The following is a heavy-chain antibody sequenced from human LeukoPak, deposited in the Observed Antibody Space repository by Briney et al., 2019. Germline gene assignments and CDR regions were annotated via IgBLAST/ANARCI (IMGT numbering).Heavy chain of an antibody. CDR1: GGSISSSNW. Sequence: SGTLSLTCAVSGGSISSSNWWSWVRQPPGRGLEWIGEINHSGSTNYNPSLESRVTISVDKSKNQFSLKLSSVTAADTAVYYCARRLGYSGYDPFDYWGQGTLVTVSS. CDR2: INHSGST. CDR3: ARRLGYSGYDPFDY. V-gene: IGHV4-4*02. D-gene: IGHD5-12*01. J-gene: IGHJ4*02.